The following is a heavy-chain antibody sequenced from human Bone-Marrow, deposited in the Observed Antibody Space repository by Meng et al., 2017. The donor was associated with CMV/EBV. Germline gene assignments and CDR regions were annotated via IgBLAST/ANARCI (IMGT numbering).Heavy chain of an antibody. J-gene: IGHJ4*02. Sequence: ASVKVSCKASGYTFTSYGISWVRQAPGQGLEWMGWISAYNGNTNYAQKLQGRVTMTTDTSTSTAYMELRSLRSDDTAVYYCARSEVEWLLEVWAFFDYWGQGTLVTVSS. CDR3: ARSEVEWLLEVWAFFDY. D-gene: IGHD3-3*01. CDR2: ISAYNGNT. V-gene: IGHV1-18*01. CDR1: GYTFTSYG.